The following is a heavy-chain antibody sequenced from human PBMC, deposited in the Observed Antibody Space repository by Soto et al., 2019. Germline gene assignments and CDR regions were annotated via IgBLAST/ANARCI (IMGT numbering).Heavy chain of an antibody. CDR3: ARDRFPYGMDV. Sequence: EVPVAESGGGLVQPGGSLRLSCAASGSTVSSNYMSWVRQAPGKGLEWVSFIYSGGSTYYADSVKGRFTISRDKSKNTLYLQMNSLRADDTAMYYCARDRFPYGMDVWGQGTTVTVSS. D-gene: IGHD3-10*01. CDR1: GSTVSSNY. CDR2: IYSGGST. J-gene: IGHJ6*02. V-gene: IGHV3-66*01.